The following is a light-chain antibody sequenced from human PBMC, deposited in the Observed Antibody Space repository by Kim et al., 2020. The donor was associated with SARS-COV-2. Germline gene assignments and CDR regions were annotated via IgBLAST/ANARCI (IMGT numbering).Light chain of an antibody. CDR1: SLGRYY. CDR3: NSRDSNDNVV. V-gene: IGLV3-19*01. J-gene: IGLJ3*02. CDR2: GKN. Sequence: VALGQTIKITCQGDSLGRYYATGYQQQPGQAPIVVIYGKNNRPSGIPDRFYGSSSGNTASLTIPGTQACDEADYYCNSRDSNDNVVFGGGTQLTVL.